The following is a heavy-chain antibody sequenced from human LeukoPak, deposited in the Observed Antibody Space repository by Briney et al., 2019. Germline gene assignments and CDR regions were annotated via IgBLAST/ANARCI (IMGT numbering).Heavy chain of an antibody. CDR2: IYYSGST. D-gene: IGHD3-3*01. CDR1: GGSISSSSYY. CDR3: AGDFWSGYYFRD. V-gene: IGHV4-39*07. Sequence: SETLSLTCTVSGGSISSSSYYWGWIRQPPGKGLEWIGSIYYSGSTYYNPSLKSRVTITRDTSKNQFSLKQSSVTAADTAVDYCAGDFWSGYYFRDWGQGTLVTVSS. J-gene: IGHJ4*02.